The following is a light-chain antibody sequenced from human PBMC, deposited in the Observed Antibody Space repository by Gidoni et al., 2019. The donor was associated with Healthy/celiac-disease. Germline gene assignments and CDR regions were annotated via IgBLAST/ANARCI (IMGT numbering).Light chain of an antibody. J-gene: IGKJ5*01. CDR1: QSVSSSY. Sequence: EMVLTQSPGTLSLSPGEIATLSCRASQSVSSSYLAWYQQKPGQAPRLLLYGASSRATGIPDRFSGSGSGTDFTLTISRLEPEDFAVYYCQQYGSSLSITFGQGTRLEIK. CDR3: QQYGSSLSIT. CDR2: GAS. V-gene: IGKV3-20*01.